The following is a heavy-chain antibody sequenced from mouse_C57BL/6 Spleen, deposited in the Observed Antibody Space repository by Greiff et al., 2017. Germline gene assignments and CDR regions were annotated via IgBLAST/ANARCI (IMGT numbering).Heavy chain of an antibody. D-gene: IGHD2-4*01. V-gene: IGHV1-69*01. J-gene: IGHJ3*01. CDR2: IDPSDSYT. Sequence: QVQLQQPGAELVMPGASVKLSCKASGYTFTSYWMHWVKQRPGQGLEWIGEIDPSDSYTNYNQKFKGKSTLTVDKSSSTAYMQLSSLTSEDSAVYYCASTMIKTTGFAYWGQGTLVTVSA. CDR3: ASTMIKTTGFAY. CDR1: GYTFTSYW.